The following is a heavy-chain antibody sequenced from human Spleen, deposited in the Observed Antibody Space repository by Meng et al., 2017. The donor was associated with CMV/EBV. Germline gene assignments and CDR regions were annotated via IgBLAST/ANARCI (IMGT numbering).Heavy chain of an antibody. CDR3: AKEGIGGFDH. CDR2: ISSSSSSI. V-gene: IGHV3-48*04. CDR1: GLTFSTSS. D-gene: IGHD2-21*01. J-gene: IGHJ4*02. Sequence: GESLKISCAVSGLTFSTSSMNWVRQAPGKGLEWISYISSSSSSIYYADSVKGRFTISRDNAKNSLYLQMNSLRAEDTALYYCAKEGIGGFDHWGQGTLVTVSS.